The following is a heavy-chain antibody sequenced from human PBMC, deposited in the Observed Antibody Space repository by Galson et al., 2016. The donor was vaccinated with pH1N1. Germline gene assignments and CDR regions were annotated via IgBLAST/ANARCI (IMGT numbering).Heavy chain of an antibody. CDR2: VSWDGGST. CDR3: AKEIQRGSYGMDV. Sequence: SLRLSCAASGFTFHDYTMHWVRQTPGKGLEWVSLVSWDGGSTYYAAYVKGRFTVSRDNSKNSLYLQMNSLRSEDTALYYCAKEIQRGSYGMDVWGRGTTVTVSS. CDR1: GFTFHDYT. D-gene: IGHD3-16*01. V-gene: IGHV3-43*01. J-gene: IGHJ6*02.